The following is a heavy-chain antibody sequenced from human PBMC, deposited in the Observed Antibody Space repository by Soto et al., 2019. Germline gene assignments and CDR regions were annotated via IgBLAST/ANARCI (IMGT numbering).Heavy chain of an antibody. CDR1: AFTFGDFA. Sequence: VQLVESGVGLVQPGRSLRLSCTASAFTFGDFAMHWVRQVPGKGLEWVSGINWNGNYIGYADSVKGRFTVSRDNAKNSLYLQMNSLRPEDTALYYCARAPTGGTWPVYFDWWGRGTLVTVSS. CDR2: INWNGNYI. D-gene: IGHD2-15*01. V-gene: IGHV3-9*01. J-gene: IGHJ4*02. CDR3: ARAPTGGTWPVYFDW.